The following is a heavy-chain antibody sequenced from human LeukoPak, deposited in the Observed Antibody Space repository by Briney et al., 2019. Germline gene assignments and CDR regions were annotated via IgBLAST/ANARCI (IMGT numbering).Heavy chain of an antibody. J-gene: IGHJ4*02. V-gene: IGHV1-46*01. CDR3: ARDSRTTVTTNHYYFDY. CDR2: IYPRDGST. Sequence: ASVKVSCKASGYSFTSNYIHWVRQAPGQGLEWMGMIYPRDGSTSYAQRFQDRVTVTRDTSTSTVYMGLSSLRSEDTAVYYCARDSRTTVTTNHYYFDYWGQGTLVTVSS. CDR1: GYSFTSNY. D-gene: IGHD4-17*01.